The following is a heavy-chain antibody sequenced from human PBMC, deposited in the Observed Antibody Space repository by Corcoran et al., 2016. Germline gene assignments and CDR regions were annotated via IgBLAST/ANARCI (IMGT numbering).Heavy chain of an antibody. Sequence: QVTLRESGPALVKPTQNLTLTCTFSGFSLSTSGMCVSWIRQPPGKALEWLALIDWDDDKYYSTSLKTRLTISKDTSKNQVVLTMTNMDHVDTATYYCARITRDGRGAGFDYWGQGTLVTVSS. V-gene: IGHV2-70*01. J-gene: IGHJ4*02. CDR1: GFSLSTSGMC. D-gene: IGHD3-10*01. CDR2: IDWDDDK. CDR3: ARITRDGRGAGFDY.